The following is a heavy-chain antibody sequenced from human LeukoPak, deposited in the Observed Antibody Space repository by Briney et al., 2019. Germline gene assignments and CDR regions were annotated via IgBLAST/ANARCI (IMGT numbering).Heavy chain of an antibody. J-gene: IGHJ4*02. D-gene: IGHD3-3*01. Sequence: GGSLRLSCAASGFTFSSYAMHWVRQAPGKGLGWVAVISYDGSNKYYADSVKGRFTISRDNSKNTLYLQMNNLRAEDTAVYYCARDWADSNYDFWSGYYPTGWGQGTLVTVSS. V-gene: IGHV3-30*01. CDR2: ISYDGSNK. CDR1: GFTFSSYA. CDR3: ARDWADSNYDFWSGYYPTG.